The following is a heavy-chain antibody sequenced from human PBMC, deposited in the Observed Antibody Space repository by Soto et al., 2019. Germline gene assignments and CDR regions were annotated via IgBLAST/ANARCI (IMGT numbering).Heavy chain of an antibody. CDR2: MNPNSGNT. D-gene: IGHD1-1*01. J-gene: IGHJ6*02. CDR1: RYTFASYD. CDR3: ARKSTGTTFRYYYYGMDV. V-gene: IGHV1-8*01. Sequence: GASVKVSCKASRYTFASYDMNWVRQATVQGLEWMGWMNPNSGNTGYEQKFQGRFTMTRNTSISTAYMELSSLRYEDTAVYYCARKSTGTTFRYYYYGMDVWGQGTTVTVSS.